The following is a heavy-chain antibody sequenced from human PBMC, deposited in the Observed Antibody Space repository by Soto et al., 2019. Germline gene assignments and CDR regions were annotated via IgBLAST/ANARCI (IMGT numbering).Heavy chain of an antibody. Sequence: SETLSLTCTVSGGSITSSGYYWSWIRQDSGKGLEWIGYIYYSVSTYYSPSLKSRVSISVDTSKNQFSLNLGSVTAADTAVYYCARDACGPYDHWGPGILVTVSA. CDR3: ARDACGPYDH. CDR1: GGSITSSGYY. V-gene: IGHV4-31*03. J-gene: IGHJ4*01. CDR2: IYYSVST. D-gene: IGHD2-21*01.